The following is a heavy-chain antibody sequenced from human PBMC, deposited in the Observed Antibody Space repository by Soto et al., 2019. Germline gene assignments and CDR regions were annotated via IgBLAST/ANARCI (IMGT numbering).Heavy chain of an antibody. J-gene: IGHJ4*02. D-gene: IGHD2-15*01. CDR1: GYSFSNYW. CDR2: VNPADSTA. V-gene: IGHV5-51*01. Sequence: PGESLKISCKGSGYSFSNYWIGWVRQMPGKGLEWMGIVNPADSTARYSPSFQGQVTISVDKSISTAYLQWSSLKASDTAIYYCARHTRDNTNRILSYWGQGTLVTVSS. CDR3: ARHTRDNTNRILSY.